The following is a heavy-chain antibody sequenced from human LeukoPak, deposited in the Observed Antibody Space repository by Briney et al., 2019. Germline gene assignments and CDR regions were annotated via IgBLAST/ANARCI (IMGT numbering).Heavy chain of an antibody. D-gene: IGHD3-22*01. Sequence: SETLSLTCAVYGGSFSGYFWSWIRQPPGKGLEWIGEINHSGSTNYNPSHKSRVTISVDTSKKQFSLKLNSVTAADTAVYYCARVGRDTSGFSVWGQGALVTVSS. CDR3: ARVGRDTSGFSV. V-gene: IGHV4-34*01. J-gene: IGHJ4*02. CDR2: INHSGST. CDR1: GGSFSGYF.